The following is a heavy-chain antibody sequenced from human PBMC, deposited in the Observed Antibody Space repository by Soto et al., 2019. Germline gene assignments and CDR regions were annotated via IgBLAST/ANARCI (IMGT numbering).Heavy chain of an antibody. CDR2: ISYDGTNK. CDR3: EKGDSSWHYFDY. CDR1: GFTFSSYG. D-gene: IGHD6-13*01. Sequence: QVQLVESGGGVVQPGRSLRLSCAASGFTFSSYGMHWVRQAPGKGLEWVEVISYDGTNKYYADSLKGRFTISRDNAKNTRYPQMNSLRAEDMAVYYCEKGDSSWHYFDYWGQGTLVTVSA. J-gene: IGHJ4*02. V-gene: IGHV3-30*18.